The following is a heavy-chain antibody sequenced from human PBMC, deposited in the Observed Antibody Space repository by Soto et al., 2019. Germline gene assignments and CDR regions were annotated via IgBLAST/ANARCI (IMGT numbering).Heavy chain of an antibody. J-gene: IGHJ4*02. CDR1: GFTFSTYS. Sequence: GGSLRLSCAASGFTFSTYSMNWVRQAPGKGLEWVSYISSSSSTIYYADSVKGRFTISRDNAKNSLYLQMNSLRAEDTAVYYGAFGGMAVAGFDFWGQGTRVTVSS. CDR2: ISSSSSTI. CDR3: AFGGMAVAGFDF. V-gene: IGHV3-48*01. D-gene: IGHD6-19*01.